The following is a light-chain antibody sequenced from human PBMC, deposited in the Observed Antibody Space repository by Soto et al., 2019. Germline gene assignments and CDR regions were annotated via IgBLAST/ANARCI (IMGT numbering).Light chain of an antibody. J-gene: IGKJ5*01. CDR2: DTS. CDR1: HSLDSY. Sequence: EPVLAQSSATLSLSPGERATLSCTASHSLDSYLAWYQKKPGQPPRVIIYDTSNRASGIPARFSGSGSGTDFAMTISSVEAEDGGVYYCMHRTNWPLTFGQGTRLEIK. V-gene: IGKV3-11*01. CDR3: MHRTNWPLT.